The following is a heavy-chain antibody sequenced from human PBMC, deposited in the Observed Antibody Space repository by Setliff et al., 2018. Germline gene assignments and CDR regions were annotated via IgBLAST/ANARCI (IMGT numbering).Heavy chain of an antibody. CDR2: IKQDGSES. D-gene: IGHD4-17*01. V-gene: IGHV3-7*03. Sequence: GGSLRLSCAVSGFTFSNYWMTWVRQAPGKGLEWVANIKQDGSESYYVDSVKGRFTISRDNSRNSLYLQMNSLRVEDTASYYCARDPNGDYVGAFDPWGQGILVTVSS. J-gene: IGHJ5*02. CDR3: ARDPNGDYVGAFDP. CDR1: GFTFSNYW.